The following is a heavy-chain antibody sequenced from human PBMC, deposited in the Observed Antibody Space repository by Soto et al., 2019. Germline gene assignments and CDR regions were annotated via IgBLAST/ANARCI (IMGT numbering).Heavy chain of an antibody. CDR2: IIPILGTA. D-gene: IGHD1-7*01. J-gene: IGHJ6*02. CDR1: GGTFSSYT. V-gene: IGHV1-69*08. CDR3: ARKKLELPYYYYYGMDV. Sequence: SVKVSCKASGGTFSSYTISWVRQAPGQGLEWMGRIIPILGTANYAQKFQGRVTITADKSTSTAYMELSSLRSEDTAVYYCARKKLELPYYYYYGMDVWGQGTTVTVSS.